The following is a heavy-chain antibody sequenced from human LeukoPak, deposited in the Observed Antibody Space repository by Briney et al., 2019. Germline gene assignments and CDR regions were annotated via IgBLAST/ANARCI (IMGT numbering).Heavy chain of an antibody. J-gene: IGHJ6*03. CDR2: IIPIFGTA. CDR3: ARGQPSSSSSWGFDYYYYYMDV. CDR1: GGTFSSYA. D-gene: IGHD6-13*01. Sequence: SVKVSCKASGGTFSSYAISWVRQAPGQGLEWMGGIIPIFGTANYAQKFQGRVTITADESTSTAYMELSSLRSEDTAVYYCARGQPSSSSSWGFDYYYYYMDVWGKGTTVTVSS. V-gene: IGHV1-69*13.